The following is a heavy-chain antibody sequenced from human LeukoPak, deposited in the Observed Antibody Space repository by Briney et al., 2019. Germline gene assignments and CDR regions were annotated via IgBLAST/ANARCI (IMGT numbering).Heavy chain of an antibody. CDR1: GYTFTSYD. CDR3: ARGGAYCGGDCYPYSDY. Sequence: GASVKVSCKASGYTFTSYDINWVRQATGQGLEWMGWMNPSSGNTGYAQKFQGRVTMTRNTSISTAYMELSSLRSEDTAVYYCARGGAYCGGDCYPYSDYWGQGTLVTVSS. D-gene: IGHD2-21*02. V-gene: IGHV1-8*01. CDR2: MNPSSGNT. J-gene: IGHJ4*02.